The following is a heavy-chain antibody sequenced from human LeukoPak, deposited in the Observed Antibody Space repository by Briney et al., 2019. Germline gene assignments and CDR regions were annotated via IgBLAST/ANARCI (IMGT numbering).Heavy chain of an antibody. Sequence: SETLSLTCTVSGGSTSSSSYYWGWSRQPPGKGLEWIGSIYYSGNTYYNPSLKTRVTISVDTSKNQFSLKLSSVTAADTAVYYCARLTSRYYMDVWGKGTTVTVSS. J-gene: IGHJ6*03. CDR2: IYYSGNT. CDR3: ARLTSRYYMDV. D-gene: IGHD2-2*01. CDR1: GGSTSSSSYY. V-gene: IGHV4-39*01.